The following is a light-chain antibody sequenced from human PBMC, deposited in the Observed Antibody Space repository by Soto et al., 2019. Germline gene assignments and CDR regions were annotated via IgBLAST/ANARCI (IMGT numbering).Light chain of an antibody. CDR1: SSDVGGYDY. CDR2: DVS. CDR3: RSYTTSSTLV. J-gene: IGLJ3*02. V-gene: IGLV2-14*03. Sequence: QSALTQPASVSGSPGQSITISCTGTSSDVGGYDYVSWYQQHPGKAPKLMINDVSNRPSGVSNRFSGSKSGNTASLTISGLQAEDEAHYYCRSYTTSSTLVFGGGTKVTVL.